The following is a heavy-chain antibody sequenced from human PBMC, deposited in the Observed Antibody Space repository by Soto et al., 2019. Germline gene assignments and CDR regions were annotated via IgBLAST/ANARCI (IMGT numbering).Heavy chain of an antibody. D-gene: IGHD2-21*02. CDR3: ASVKLAYCGGDCYLGRY. V-gene: IGHV1-18*04. Sequence: APLKVSCKASGYTFTSYGISWVRQAPGQGLEWMGWISAYNGNTNYAQKLQGRVTMTTDTSTSTAYMELRSLRSDDTAVYYCASVKLAYCGGDCYLGRYWGQGTLVTSPQ. CDR1: GYTFTSYG. CDR2: ISAYNGNT. J-gene: IGHJ4*02.